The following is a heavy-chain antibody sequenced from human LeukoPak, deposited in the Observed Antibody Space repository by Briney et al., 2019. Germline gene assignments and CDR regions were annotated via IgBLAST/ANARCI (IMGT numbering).Heavy chain of an antibody. J-gene: IGHJ4*02. V-gene: IGHV3-48*03. D-gene: IGHD3-16*02. CDR2: ISASGDTI. CDR1: GFTFSSYQ. CDR3: AGYTDY. Sequence: PGGSLRLSCAAPGFTFSSYQMNWVRQAPGKGLEWVSYISASGDTIFYADSVKGRFTISRDNAKNSLYLQMNSLRAEDTAVYYCAGYTDYWGQGTLVTVSS.